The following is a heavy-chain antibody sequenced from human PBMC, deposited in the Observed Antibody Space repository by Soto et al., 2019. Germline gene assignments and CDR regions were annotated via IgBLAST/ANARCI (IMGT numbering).Heavy chain of an antibody. CDR1: CFTFSNFW. CDR3: ARELTYFYDSSGSLGYYFGY. Sequence: GGSLRLSCAGSCFTFSNFWMHWVRQAPGKGLEWVANIKQDGSEEYYVDSVKGRFTISRDNAKNSLYLQMNSLRAEDTAVYYCARELTYFYDSSGSLGYYFGYWGQRTLVTVSS. V-gene: IGHV3-7*03. J-gene: IGHJ4*02. D-gene: IGHD3-22*01. CDR2: IKQDGSEE.